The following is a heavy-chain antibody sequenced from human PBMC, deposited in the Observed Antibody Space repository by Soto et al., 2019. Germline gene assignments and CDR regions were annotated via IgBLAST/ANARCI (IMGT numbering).Heavy chain of an antibody. J-gene: IGHJ6*02. Sequence: QVQLVESGGGVVQPGRSLRLSCAASGFTFSSYAMHWVRQAPGKGLEWVAVISYDGSNKYYADSVKGRFTISRDNSKNTLYLQMNSLRAEDTAVDYCARETDYYGSGTSYYYGMDVWGQGTTVTVSS. CDR1: GFTFSSYA. CDR2: ISYDGSNK. CDR3: ARETDYYGSGTSYYYGMDV. V-gene: IGHV3-30-3*01. D-gene: IGHD3-10*01.